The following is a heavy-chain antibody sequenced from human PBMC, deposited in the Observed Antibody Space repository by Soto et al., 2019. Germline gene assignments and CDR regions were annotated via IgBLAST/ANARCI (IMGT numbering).Heavy chain of an antibody. J-gene: IGHJ6*04. CDR3: ARGFNYYGLANPALDV. CDR1: GDSISSSSYY. V-gene: IGHV4-39*07. D-gene: IGHD3-10*01. CDR2: INHSGST. Sequence: SETLSLTCTVSGDSISSSSYYWGWIRQPPGKGLEWIGEINHSGSTNYNPSLKSRVTISLDTSKNQFSLNLTSVTAADTAVYYCARGFNYYGLANPALDVWGKGTTVTVSS.